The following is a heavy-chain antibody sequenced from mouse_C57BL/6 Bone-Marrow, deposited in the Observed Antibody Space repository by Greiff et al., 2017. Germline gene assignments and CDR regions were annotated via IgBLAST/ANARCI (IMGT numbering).Heavy chain of an antibody. CDR1: GYTFTSYW. CDR2: IDPSDSET. D-gene: IGHD1-1*01. CDR3: AAGYYGSSPWFAY. J-gene: IGHJ3*01. Sequence: QVQLQQPGAELVRPGSSVKLSCKASGYTFTSYWMHWVKQRPIQGLEWIGNIDPSDSETHYNQKFKDKATLTVDTSSSTAYMQLSSLTSEDSAVYYCAAGYYGSSPWFAYWGQGTLVTVSA. V-gene: IGHV1-52*01.